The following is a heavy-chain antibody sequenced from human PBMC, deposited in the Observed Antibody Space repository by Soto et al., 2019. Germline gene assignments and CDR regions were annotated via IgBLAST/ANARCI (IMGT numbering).Heavy chain of an antibody. D-gene: IGHD5-12*01. J-gene: IGHJ6*02. Sequence: EVQLLESGGGLVQPGGSLRLSCAASGFTFSNYAMTWVRQAPGKGLEWVSALSASGATTYYADSVKGRFTISRDNSQNTLHLQLNSLRAEDTALYYCAKALRGGRGYMYYYYGLDVWGQGTTVTVSS. CDR2: LSASGATT. CDR3: AKALRGGRGYMYYYYGLDV. CDR1: GFTFSNYA. V-gene: IGHV3-23*01.